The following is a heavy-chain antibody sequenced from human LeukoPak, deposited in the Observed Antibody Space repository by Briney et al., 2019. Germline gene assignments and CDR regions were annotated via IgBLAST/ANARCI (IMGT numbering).Heavy chain of an antibody. CDR2: IYSGGST. V-gene: IGHV4-4*07. Sequence: PSETLSLTCTVSGGSISSYYWSWIRQPAGKGLEWIGRIYSGGSTSYNPSLESRVTMSVDTSKSQFSLKLSSVTAADTAVYYCARDGQQLIRDHYYYYGMDVWGQGTTVTVSS. D-gene: IGHD6-13*01. J-gene: IGHJ6*02. CDR1: GGSISSYY. CDR3: ARDGQQLIRDHYYYYGMDV.